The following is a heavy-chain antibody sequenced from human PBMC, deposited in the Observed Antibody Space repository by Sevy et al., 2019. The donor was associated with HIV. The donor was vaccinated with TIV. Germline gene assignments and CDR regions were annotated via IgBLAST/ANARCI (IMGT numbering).Heavy chain of an antibody. Sequence: GGSLRLSCAASGFTFNIYAMSWVRQTPGKGLEWVATFSFGCGKINHADSVKGRFTMSRDDSKNAVYLQMHNLRVEDTAIYYCAREGCTKPHDYWGQGTLVTVSS. V-gene: IGHV3-23*01. CDR2: FSFGCGKI. CDR1: GFTFNIYA. CDR3: AREGCTKPHDY. D-gene: IGHD2-8*01. J-gene: IGHJ4*02.